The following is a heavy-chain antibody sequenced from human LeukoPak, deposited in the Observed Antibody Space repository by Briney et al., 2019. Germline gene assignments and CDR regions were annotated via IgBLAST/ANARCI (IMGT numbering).Heavy chain of an antibody. CDR3: AKDPPAYCGGDCYLPDY. Sequence: GGSLRLSCAASGFTVSSNYMSWVRQAPGKGLEWVSVIYSGGSTYYADSVKGRFTISRDNSKNTLYLQMNSLRAEDTAVYYCAKDPPAYCGGDCYLPDYWGQGTLVTVSS. CDR1: GFTVSSNY. V-gene: IGHV3-53*01. CDR2: IYSGGST. D-gene: IGHD2-21*01. J-gene: IGHJ4*02.